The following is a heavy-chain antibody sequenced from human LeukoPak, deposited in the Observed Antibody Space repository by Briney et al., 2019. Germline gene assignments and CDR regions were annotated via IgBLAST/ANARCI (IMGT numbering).Heavy chain of an antibody. J-gene: IGHJ6*02. Sequence: PTETLSLTCTVSGGSVSSSSYYWGWIRQPPGKGLEWIVAIYYSGNTYYNPSLKSRFTISVDTSKHQFSLTLSSVTAADTAIYYCARQEGASSTSFYGMDVWGQGTTVTVSS. V-gene: IGHV4-39*01. CDR3: ARQEGASSTSFYGMDV. CDR1: GGSVSSSSYY. D-gene: IGHD6-6*01. CDR2: IYYSGNT.